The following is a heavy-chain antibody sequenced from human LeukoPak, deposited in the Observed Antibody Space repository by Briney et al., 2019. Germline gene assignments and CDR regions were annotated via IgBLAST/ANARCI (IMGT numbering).Heavy chain of an antibody. Sequence: GGSLRLSCAASGFTFSSYWMSWVRQAPGKGLEWVANIKQDGSEKYYVDSVKGRFTISRDNAKDSLYLQMNSLRAEDTAVYYCARPPGYCSGGSCFPSDFWGQGTLVTASS. D-gene: IGHD2-15*01. J-gene: IGHJ4*02. CDR2: IKQDGSEK. V-gene: IGHV3-7*05. CDR1: GFTFSSYW. CDR3: ARPPGYCSGGSCFPSDF.